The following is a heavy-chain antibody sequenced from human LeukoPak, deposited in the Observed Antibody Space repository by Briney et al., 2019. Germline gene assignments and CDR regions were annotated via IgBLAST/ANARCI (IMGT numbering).Heavy chain of an antibody. D-gene: IGHD3-10*01. V-gene: IGHV3-30-3*01. Sequence: GGSLRLSCAASGSTFSSYAMHWVRQAPGKGLEWVAVISYDGSNKYYADSVKGRFTISRDNSKNTLYLQMNSLRAEDTAVYYCARDRDSYYYGSGTVDYWGQGTLVTVSS. CDR1: GSTFSSYA. CDR3: ARDRDSYYYGSGTVDY. CDR2: ISYDGSNK. J-gene: IGHJ4*02.